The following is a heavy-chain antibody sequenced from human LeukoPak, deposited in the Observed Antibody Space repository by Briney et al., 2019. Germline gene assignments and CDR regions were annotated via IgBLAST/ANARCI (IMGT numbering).Heavy chain of an antibody. V-gene: IGHV1-2*02. CDR3: ARVVGDGSWGLDFDY. J-gene: IGHJ4*02. Sequence: GASVKVSCKASRYTFTGYYIHWVRQAPGQGLEWMGWINPNSGGTNYAQKFQGRVTMIRDTSISTAYMELSRLRSDDTAVYYCARVVGDGSWGLDFDYWGQGTLVTVSS. CDR2: INPNSGGT. CDR1: RYTFTGYY. D-gene: IGHD6-13*01.